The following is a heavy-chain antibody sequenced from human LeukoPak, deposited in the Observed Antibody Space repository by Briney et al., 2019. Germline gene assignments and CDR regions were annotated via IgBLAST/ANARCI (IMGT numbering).Heavy chain of an antibody. V-gene: IGHV4-39*07. CDR2: IYHSGST. J-gene: IGHJ4*02. D-gene: IGHD6-19*01. CDR3: ARVVAVAGTDY. Sequence: SETLSLTCTVSGGSISSSNYYWGWIRQPPGKGLEWIGSIYHSGSTYYNPSLKSRVAISLDRSKNQFSLKLTSVTAADTAVYYCARVVAVAGTDYWGQGTLVTVSS. CDR1: GGSISSSNYY.